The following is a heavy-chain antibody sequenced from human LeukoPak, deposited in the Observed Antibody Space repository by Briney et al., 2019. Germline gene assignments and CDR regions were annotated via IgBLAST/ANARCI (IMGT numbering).Heavy chain of an antibody. CDR2: INPNSGGT. CDR1: GYTFIDYY. Sequence: GASVKVSCKSSGYTFIDYYIHWVRQAPGQGLEWMGRINPNSGGTNSAQTFQGRVTMTRDTSISTAYMELNRLTSEDTAVYYCARDLATFDDYWGQGTLVTVSS. J-gene: IGHJ4*02. CDR3: ARDLATFDDY. D-gene: IGHD3-16*01. V-gene: IGHV1-2*06.